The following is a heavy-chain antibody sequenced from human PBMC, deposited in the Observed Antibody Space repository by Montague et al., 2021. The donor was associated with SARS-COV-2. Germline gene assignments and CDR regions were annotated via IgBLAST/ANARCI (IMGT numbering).Heavy chain of an antibody. CDR3: ASLGSPAYCGGDCYLRDDGTDV. D-gene: IGHD2-21*02. V-gene: IGHV4-39*01. J-gene: IGHJ6*02. Sequence: SETLSLTCTVSGGSITSSAYYWSWIRQSPGKVLEWIGTIYYSGNTYSNPSLKSRLTISMDTSKSQVSLKINSVTAADTAVYFCASLGSPAYCGGDCYLRDDGTDVWGQGTRVTVSS. CDR1: GGSITSSAYY. CDR2: IYYSGNT.